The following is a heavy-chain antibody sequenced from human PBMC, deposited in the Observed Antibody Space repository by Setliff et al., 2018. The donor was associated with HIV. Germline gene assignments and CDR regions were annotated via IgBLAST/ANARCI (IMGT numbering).Heavy chain of an antibody. CDR2: IYYSGNT. Sequence: SETLSLTCAVYNGSFSGYYWGWIRQPPGKGLEWIGSIYYSGNTYYNPSLKSRVTISVDTPKNQFSLKLRSVTAADTGFYYCVTVVQDDLGVALFDYWGPGILVTVSS. V-gene: IGHV4-39*01. CDR1: NGSFSGYY. CDR3: VTVVQDDLGVALFDY. D-gene: IGHD3-3*01. J-gene: IGHJ4*02.